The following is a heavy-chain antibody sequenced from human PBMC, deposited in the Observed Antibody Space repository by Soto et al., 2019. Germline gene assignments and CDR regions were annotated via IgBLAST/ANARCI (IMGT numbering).Heavy chain of an antibody. J-gene: IGHJ4*02. CDR1: GNIFNGYG. D-gene: IGHD1-26*01. Sequence: GGSLRLSCAASGNIFNGYGMHWVRQPPGKGLEWVAVIRYDGSNIFYADSVKGRFTISRDNSKNTLYLQMNGLRAEDTAVYYCARVGVGDTTFFGYNDYWGQGTLVTVSS. V-gene: IGHV3-33*01. CDR3: ARVGVGDTTFFGYNDY. CDR2: IRYDGSNI.